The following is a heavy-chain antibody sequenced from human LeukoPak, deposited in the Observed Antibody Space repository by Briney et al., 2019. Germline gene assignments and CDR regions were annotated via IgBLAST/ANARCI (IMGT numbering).Heavy chain of an antibody. CDR2: INHSGST. J-gene: IGHJ4*02. D-gene: IGHD1-26*01. CDR3: ARHVFGGSYARFDY. CDR1: GGSFSGYY. V-gene: IGHV4-34*01. Sequence: SETLSLTCAVYGGSFSGYYWSWIRQPPGKGLEWIGEINHSGSTNYNPSLKSRVTISVDTSKNQFSLKLSSVTAADTAVYYCARHVFGGSYARFDYWGQGTLVTVSS.